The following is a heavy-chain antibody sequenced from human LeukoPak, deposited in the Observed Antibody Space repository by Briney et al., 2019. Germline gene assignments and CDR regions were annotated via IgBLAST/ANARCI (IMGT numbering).Heavy chain of an antibody. V-gene: IGHV3-23*01. CDR2: ISGSGSST. D-gene: IGHD1-26*01. J-gene: IGHJ4*02. CDR3: AKGSTDSGIDY. Sequence: QSGGSLRLSCAASGFTFSSYAMSWVRQAPGKGLEWVSAISGSGSSTYYADSVKGRFTLSRDNSKNTLYLQMNSLRAEDTAVYYCAKGSTDSGIDYWGQGTLVTVSS. CDR1: GFTFSSYA.